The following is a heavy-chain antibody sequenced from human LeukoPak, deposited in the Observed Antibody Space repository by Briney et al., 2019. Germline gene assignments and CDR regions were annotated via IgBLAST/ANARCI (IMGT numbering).Heavy chain of an antibody. CDR2: INHSGST. CDR1: GGSFSGYY. D-gene: IGHD1-14*01. Sequence: EPSETLSLTCAVYGGSFSGYYWSWIRQPPGKGLEWIGEINHSGSTNYNPSLKSRVSISVDTSKNQFSLKLTSVTAADTAVYYCARAPEYGLYYFDYWGQGTLVTVSS. V-gene: IGHV4-34*01. CDR3: ARAPEYGLYYFDY. J-gene: IGHJ4*02.